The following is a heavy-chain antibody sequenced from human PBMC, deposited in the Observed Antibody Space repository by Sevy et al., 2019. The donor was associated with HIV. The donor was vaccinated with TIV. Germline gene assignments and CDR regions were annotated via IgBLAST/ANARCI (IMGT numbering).Heavy chain of an antibody. Sequence: GGSLRLSCAVSGFTFSDDGMHWVHQAPGKGLEWVAFITFDGSENFYADSVKGRFTISRDNSKNTLYLQMSSLRTEDTGVIYCAKDFAPGTSSWFAFDVWGQGTMVTVSS. CDR2: ITFDGSEN. V-gene: IGHV3-30*18. J-gene: IGHJ3*01. CDR3: AKDFAPGTSSWFAFDV. D-gene: IGHD6-13*01. CDR1: GFTFSDDG.